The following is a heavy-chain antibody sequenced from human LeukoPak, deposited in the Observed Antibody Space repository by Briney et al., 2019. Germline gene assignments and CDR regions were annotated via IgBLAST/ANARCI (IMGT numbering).Heavy chain of an antibody. V-gene: IGHV1-2*06. J-gene: IGHJ4*02. CDR2: INPNSGGT. CDR3: ARGLNFWTPPSGY. Sequence: GASVKVSCKASGYTFTNYAMNSVRQAPGQALEWMGRINPNSGGTNYAQKFQGRVTMTRDTSISTAYMELSRLRSDDTAVYYCARGLNFWTPPSGYWGQGTLSPSPQ. CDR1: GYTFTNYA. D-gene: IGHD3/OR15-3a*01.